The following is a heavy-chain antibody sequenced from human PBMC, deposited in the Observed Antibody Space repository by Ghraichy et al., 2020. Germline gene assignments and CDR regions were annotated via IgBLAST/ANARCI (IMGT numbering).Heavy chain of an antibody. CDR1: GFSFSDHY. CDR2: IRNKAKSYTS. Sequence: GGSLRLSCAASGFSFSDHYMDWVRQAPGKGLEWVGRIRNKAKSYTSEYAASVKGRFTISRYDSKNSLYLQMNRLTTEDTDVYYYARDLLPDHGYFDSWGQGTLVTVSS. J-gene: IGHJ4*02. CDR3: ARDLLPDHGYFDS. D-gene: IGHD1-14*01. V-gene: IGHV3-72*01.